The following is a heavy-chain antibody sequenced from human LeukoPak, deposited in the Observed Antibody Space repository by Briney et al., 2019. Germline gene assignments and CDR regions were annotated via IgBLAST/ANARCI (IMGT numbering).Heavy chain of an antibody. CDR3: STAKFDY. CDR1: GSTLSSYS. J-gene: IGHJ4*02. V-gene: IGHV3-48*01. CDR2: ISISGSTI. Sequence: GGSLRLPCAASGSTLSSYSMNWVRQAPGKGLEWVSHISISGSTIHYADSVRGRFTISRDSAKNSLYLQMNSLRADDTAVYYCSTAKFDYWGQGTLLTVSS.